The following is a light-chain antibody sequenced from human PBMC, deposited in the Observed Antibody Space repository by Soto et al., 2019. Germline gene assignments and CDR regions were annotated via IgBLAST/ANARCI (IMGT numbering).Light chain of an antibody. CDR2: NAS. CDR1: QSVSSY. J-gene: IGKJ2*01. V-gene: IGKV3-11*01. Sequence: EIVLTQSPATLSLSPGERATLSCRASQSVSSYLAWYQHKPGQAPRHLIYNASNRATGIPARFSGGGSGTDFTLTITSLEPEDFAVYYCQQRSNWPTFGQGTKLEIK. CDR3: QQRSNWPT.